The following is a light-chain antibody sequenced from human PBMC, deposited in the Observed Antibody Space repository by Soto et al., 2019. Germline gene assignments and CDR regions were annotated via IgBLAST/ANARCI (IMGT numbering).Light chain of an antibody. CDR3: QQYTTSSWT. Sequence: EIVLTQSPATLSLSPGERATLSCRASQSVNRYLAWYQHKPGQAPRLLIYDAFNRATGVPARFTGSGSGTDFTLTISRLEPEDFAVYYCQQYTTSSWTFGQGTKVDIK. V-gene: IGKV3-11*01. J-gene: IGKJ1*01. CDR1: QSVNRY. CDR2: DAF.